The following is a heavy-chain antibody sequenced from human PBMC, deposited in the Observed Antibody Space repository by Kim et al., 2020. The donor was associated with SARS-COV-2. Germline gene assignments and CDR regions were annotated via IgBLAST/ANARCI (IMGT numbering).Heavy chain of an antibody. V-gene: IGHV4-34*01. CDR1: GGSFSGYY. D-gene: IGHD2-2*01. Sequence: SETLSLTCAVYGGSFSGYYWSWIRQPPGKGLEWIGEINHSGSTNYNPSLKSRVTISVDTSKNQFSLKLSSVTAADTAVYYCARAPGYCCSTSCRVGYWGQGTLVTVSS. J-gene: IGHJ4*02. CDR2: INHSGST. CDR3: ARAPGYCCSTSCRVGY.